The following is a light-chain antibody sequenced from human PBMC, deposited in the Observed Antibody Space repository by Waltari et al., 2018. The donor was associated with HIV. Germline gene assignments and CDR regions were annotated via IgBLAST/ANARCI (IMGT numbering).Light chain of an antibody. Sequence: QPRSVSGSPGQSVTISCTGTSSDVGAYNYFSWYQQHPGKAPKLIIYDVTRRPSGLPDRFSGSKSGNTASLTISGLQAEDEADYYCCSYAGNYTGVFGGGTKLTVL. CDR2: DVT. J-gene: IGLJ3*02. V-gene: IGLV2-11*01. CDR1: SSDVGAYNY. CDR3: CSYAGNYTGV.